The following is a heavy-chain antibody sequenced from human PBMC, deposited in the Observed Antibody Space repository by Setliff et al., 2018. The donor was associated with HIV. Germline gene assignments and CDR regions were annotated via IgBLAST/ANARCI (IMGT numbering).Heavy chain of an antibody. J-gene: IGHJ6*03. CDR1: GYTFTSYY. D-gene: IGHD2-2*01. CDR2: INPSGGST. Sequence: ASVKVSCKASGYTFTSYYMHWVRQAPGQGLEWMGTINPSGGSTSYAQKFQGRVTMTRDTSTSTVYMELSSLRSEDTAVYYCARDCSSTSCPGSFNYYYYYYYMDVWGKGTKVTVSS. CDR3: ARDCSSTSCPGSFNYYYYYYYMDV. V-gene: IGHV1-46*03.